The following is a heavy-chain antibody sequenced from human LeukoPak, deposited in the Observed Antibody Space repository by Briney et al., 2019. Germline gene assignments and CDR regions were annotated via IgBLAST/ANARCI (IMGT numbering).Heavy chain of an antibody. D-gene: IGHD5-18*01. CDR1: GGSISSYY. CDR3: ARGRRGYSYGYFDY. V-gene: IGHV4-59*06. CDR2: IYYSGST. J-gene: IGHJ4*02. Sequence: SETLSLTCTVSGGSISSYYWSWIRQHPGKGLEWIGYIYYSGSTYYNPSLRSRVTISVDTSKNQFSLKLSSVTAADTAVYYCARGRRGYSYGYFDYWDQGTLVTVSS.